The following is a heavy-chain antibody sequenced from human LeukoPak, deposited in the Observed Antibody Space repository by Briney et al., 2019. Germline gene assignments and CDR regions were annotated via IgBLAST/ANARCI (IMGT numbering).Heavy chain of an antibody. CDR3: ARDRTIHCFHF. V-gene: IGHV4-59*11. J-gene: IGHJ1*01. Sequence: SEPLSLTCTVSGVSLSYHYWSWIRQPPGRGLEWIGYVYSSGSTNYNPSLKSRVTISVDTSKNQLSLKLSSVTAADTAVYYCARDRTIHCFHFWGQSPRDPVSS. D-gene: IGHD2/OR15-2a*01. CDR1: GVSLSYHY. CDR2: VYSSGST.